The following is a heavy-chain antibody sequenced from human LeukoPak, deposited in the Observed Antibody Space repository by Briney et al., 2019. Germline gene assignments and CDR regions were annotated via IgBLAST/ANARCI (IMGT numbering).Heavy chain of an antibody. CDR2: IYYSGST. CDR1: GGSISSSSYY. V-gene: IGHV4-39*01. Sequence: SETLSLTCTVSGGSISSSSYYCGWIRQPPGKGLEWIGSIYYSGSTYYNPSLKSRVTISVDTSKNQFSLKLSSVTAADTAVYYCAGIPLPYDFWSGYYLAYFDYWGQGTLVTVSS. J-gene: IGHJ4*02. CDR3: AGIPLPYDFWSGYYLAYFDY. D-gene: IGHD3-3*01.